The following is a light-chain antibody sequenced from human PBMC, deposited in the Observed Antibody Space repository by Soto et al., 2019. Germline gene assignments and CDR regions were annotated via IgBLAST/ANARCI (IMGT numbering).Light chain of an antibody. V-gene: IGKV1-5*01. CDR2: DAS. Sequence: DIQMTQSPAALFASVGDRVTITCRASQSISTWLAWYQQRPGKAPKLLISDASSLESGVPSRFSGSGSGTEFTLTISSLQPDDFATYYCQQYSVFVTFGGGTKVDIK. CDR3: QQYSVFVT. J-gene: IGKJ4*01. CDR1: QSISTW.